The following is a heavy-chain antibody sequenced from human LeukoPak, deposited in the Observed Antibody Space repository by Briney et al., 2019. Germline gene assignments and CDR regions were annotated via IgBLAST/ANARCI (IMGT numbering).Heavy chain of an antibody. CDR1: GGSVSSGTYY. V-gene: IGHV4-61*01. Sequence: SETLSLTCTVSGGSVSSGTYYWSWIRQPPGKGLEWIGYIYYTGSTNYNPSLKSRLTISVDTSKNQFSLKLSSVTAADTAVYYCARVETGYCSGGSCLISFDYWGQGTLVTVSS. J-gene: IGHJ4*02. CDR3: ARVETGYCSGGSCLISFDY. D-gene: IGHD2-15*01. CDR2: IYYTGST.